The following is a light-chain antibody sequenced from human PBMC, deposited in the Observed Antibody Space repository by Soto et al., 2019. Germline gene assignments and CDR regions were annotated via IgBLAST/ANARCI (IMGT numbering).Light chain of an antibody. J-gene: IGKJ1*01. Sequence: EIVLTQSPATLSLSPGGRATLSCRASQSVSLSLAWYQQKPGQAPRLLIYDASKRASGFPARFSGSGSGTDFPLTISSLEPEDFEVYYCQESTGWPPWTFGQGTKVEIE. CDR1: QSVSLS. V-gene: IGKV3-11*01. CDR2: DAS. CDR3: QESTGWPPWT.